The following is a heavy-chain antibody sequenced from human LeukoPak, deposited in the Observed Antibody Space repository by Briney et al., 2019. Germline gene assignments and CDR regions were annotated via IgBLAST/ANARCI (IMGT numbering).Heavy chain of an antibody. CDR1: GGSISNLY. CDR3: ARDSEYTYGNWFDP. CDR2: IHTGGSA. J-gene: IGHJ5*02. D-gene: IGHD5-18*01. V-gene: IGHV4-4*07. Sequence: SSETLSLTCTVSGGSISNLYWSWIRQPAGKGLEWIGRIHTGGSANYNPSLKSRVTMSVDTSKNQFSLKLSSVTAADTAVYYCARDSEYTYGNWFDPWGQGTLVTVSS.